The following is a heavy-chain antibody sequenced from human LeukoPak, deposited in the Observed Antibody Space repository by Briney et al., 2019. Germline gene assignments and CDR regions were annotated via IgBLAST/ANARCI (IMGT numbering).Heavy chain of an antibody. D-gene: IGHD3-22*01. V-gene: IGHV4-38-2*01. CDR1: DYSISSGYY. Sequence: PSETLSLTCAVSDYSISSGYYWCWIRQSPGKGLEWIGSIYHSGSTYYNPSLKSRVTISVDTSKNEFSLKLSSVTAADTAVYFCARVQGHSYDSNGYYRYFDYWGQGTLVTVSS. J-gene: IGHJ4*02. CDR2: IYHSGST. CDR3: ARVQGHSYDSNGYYRYFDY.